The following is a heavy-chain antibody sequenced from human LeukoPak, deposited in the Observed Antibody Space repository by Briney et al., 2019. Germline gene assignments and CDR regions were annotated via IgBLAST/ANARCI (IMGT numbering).Heavy chain of an antibody. V-gene: IGHV1-8*01. CDR2: MNPITGNT. D-gene: IGHD3-10*01. J-gene: IGHJ4*02. CDR3: ARDDFSNSYSLF. Sequence: GASVKVSCKASGYTFTNFDIHWVRQAPGQGLEWMGWMNPITGNTGYAQNFQGRAALTRDTSIDTAYMELSSLRFEDTAVYYCARDDFSNSYSLFWGQGTLVTVSS. CDR1: GYTFTNFD.